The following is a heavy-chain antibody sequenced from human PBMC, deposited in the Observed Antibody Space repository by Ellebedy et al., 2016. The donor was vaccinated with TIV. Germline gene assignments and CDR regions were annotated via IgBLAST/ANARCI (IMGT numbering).Heavy chain of an antibody. CDR2: IYYSGST. V-gene: IGHV4-31*03. Sequence: SETLSLTCTVSGGSISSGGYYWSWIRQHPGKGLERIGYIYYSGSTYYNPSLKSRVTISVDTSKNQFSLKLSSVTAADTAVYYCARATDGLAAAGIDYWGQGTLVTVSS. J-gene: IGHJ4*02. D-gene: IGHD6-13*01. CDR1: GGSISSGGYY. CDR3: ARATDGLAAAGIDY.